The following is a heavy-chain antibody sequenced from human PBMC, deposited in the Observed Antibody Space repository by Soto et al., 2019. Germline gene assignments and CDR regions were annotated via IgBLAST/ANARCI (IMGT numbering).Heavy chain of an antibody. V-gene: IGHV4-61*01. CDR3: ARGAVRQFPYYFDH. J-gene: IGHJ4*02. CDR2: IYNSGST. D-gene: IGHD6-19*01. Sequence: SETLSLTCTVSGGSVSSGSYYWSWIRRPPGKGLEWIGYIYNSGSTNFNPSLKSRVTISVDTSKNQFSLRLSSVTAADTAVYYCARGAVRQFPYYFDHWGQGTLVTVSS. CDR1: GGSVSSGSYY.